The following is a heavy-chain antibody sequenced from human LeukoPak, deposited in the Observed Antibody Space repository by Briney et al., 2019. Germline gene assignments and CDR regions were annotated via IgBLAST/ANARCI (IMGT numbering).Heavy chain of an antibody. V-gene: IGHV3-48*03. CDR3: ARGTGTTAYFDY. CDR1: GFTFSTYE. J-gene: IGHJ4*02. D-gene: IGHD1-1*01. CDR2: ISSGDNIM. Sequence: GGSLRLSCAASGFTFSTYEMNWVRQAPGKGLEWVSYISSGDNIMFYADSVKGRLIISRDNAKNSLYLQVNSLRAEDTAVYYCARGTGTTAYFDYWGQGTPVTVSS.